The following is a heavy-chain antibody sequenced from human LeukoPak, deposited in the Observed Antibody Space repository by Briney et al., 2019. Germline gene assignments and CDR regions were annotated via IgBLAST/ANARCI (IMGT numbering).Heavy chain of an antibody. J-gene: IGHJ4*02. V-gene: IGHV3-30*03. CDR2: ISYDGSNK. CDR3: ARDGGYSGYVGY. D-gene: IGHD1-26*01. Sequence: GGSLRLSCAASGFTFSSYGMHWVRQAPGKGLEWVAVISYDGSNKYYADSVKGRFTISRDNSKNTLYLQMNSLRAEDTAVYYCARDGGYSGYVGYWGQGTLVTVSS. CDR1: GFTFSSYG.